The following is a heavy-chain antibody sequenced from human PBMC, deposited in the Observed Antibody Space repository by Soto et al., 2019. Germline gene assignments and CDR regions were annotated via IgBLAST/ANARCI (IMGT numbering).Heavy chain of an antibody. CDR3: ARALTCFYYFDC. V-gene: IGHV4-59*01. CDR2: IYSSGST. CDR1: GGSISSYY. D-gene: IGHD3-10*01. J-gene: IGHJ4*02. Sequence: QVQLQESGPGLVKPSETLSLTCTVSGGSISSYYWSWVRQSPGKGLEWIGYIYSSGSTNYNPSLKSRVTISVATSKNQFSLKLRSVTAADTAVYYCARALTCFYYFDCWGQGTLVTVSS.